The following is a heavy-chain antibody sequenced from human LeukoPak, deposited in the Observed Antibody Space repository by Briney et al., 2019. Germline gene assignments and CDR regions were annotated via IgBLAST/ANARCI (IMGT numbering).Heavy chain of an antibody. Sequence: SETLSLTCAVYGGSFSGYYWSWIRHPPGKGLEWIGEINQSGSTNYNPSLKSRVTISVDTSKNQFSLKLSSVTAADTAVYYCARGSVGARPFDYWGQGTLVTVSS. CDR1: GGSFSGYY. CDR3: ARGSVGARPFDY. CDR2: INQSGST. V-gene: IGHV4-34*01. D-gene: IGHD1-26*01. J-gene: IGHJ4*02.